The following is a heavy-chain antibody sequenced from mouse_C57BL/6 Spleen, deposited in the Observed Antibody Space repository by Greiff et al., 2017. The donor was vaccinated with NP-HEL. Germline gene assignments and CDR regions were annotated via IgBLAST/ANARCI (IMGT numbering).Heavy chain of an antibody. V-gene: IGHV1-82*01. Sequence: VKLVESGPELVKPGASVKISCKASGYAFSSSWMNWVKQRPGKGLEWIGRIYPGDGDTNYNGKFKGKATLTADKSSSTAYMQLSSLTSEDSAVYFCARGGDYDDWYFDVWGTGTTVTVSS. D-gene: IGHD2-4*01. J-gene: IGHJ1*03. CDR1: GYAFSSSW. CDR2: IYPGDGDT. CDR3: ARGGDYDDWYFDV.